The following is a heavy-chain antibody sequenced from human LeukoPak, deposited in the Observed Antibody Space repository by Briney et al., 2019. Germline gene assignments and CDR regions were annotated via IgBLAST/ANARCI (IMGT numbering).Heavy chain of an antibody. CDR3: ARERYYGSGSYYNR. V-gene: IGHV1-2*06. J-gene: IGHJ4*02. CDR2: INPNSGGT. D-gene: IGHD3-10*01. CDR1: GYTFTGYY. Sequence: GASVKVSCKACGYTFTGYYMHWVRQAPGQGLEWMGRINPNSGGTNYAQKFQGRVTMTRDTSISTAYMELSRLRSDDTAVYYCARERYYGSGSYYNRWGQGTLVTVSS.